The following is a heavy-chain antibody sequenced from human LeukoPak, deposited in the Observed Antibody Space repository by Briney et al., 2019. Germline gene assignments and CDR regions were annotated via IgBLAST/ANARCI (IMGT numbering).Heavy chain of an antibody. CDR3: ARGDSSGYSHGFDY. CDR2: IYTSGST. J-gene: IGHJ4*02. Sequence: SETLSLTCTVSGGSISSGSYYWSWIRQPAGKGLEWIGRIYTSGSTNYNPSLKSRVTISVDTSKNQFSLKLSSVTAADTAVYYCARGDSSGYSHGFDYWGQGTLVTVSS. V-gene: IGHV4-61*02. D-gene: IGHD3-22*01. CDR1: GGSISSGSYY.